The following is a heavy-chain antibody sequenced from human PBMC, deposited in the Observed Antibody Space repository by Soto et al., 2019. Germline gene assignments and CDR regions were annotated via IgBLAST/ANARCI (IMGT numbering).Heavy chain of an antibody. Sequence: QITLKEAGPTLVKPTETLTLTCAFSGFSFTTTRMGVGWTRQPPGKALEWLAIMYWDGESRYNPLLRRRLTLTEDTSKIQVVLTMTNMDPKDTATYYCAHRDSTGTTTYFDSWGQGIPVTVAS. D-gene: IGHD1-1*01. J-gene: IGHJ4*02. CDR3: AHRDSTGTTTYFDS. CDR1: GFSFTTTRMG. CDR2: MYWDGES. V-gene: IGHV2-5*02.